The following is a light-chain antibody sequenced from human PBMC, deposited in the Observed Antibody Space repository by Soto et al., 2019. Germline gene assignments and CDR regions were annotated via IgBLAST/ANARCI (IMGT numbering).Light chain of an antibody. V-gene: IGKV3-20*01. Sequence: EIVLTQSPGTLSLSPGERATLSCRASQTVAKNFLAWYQRKPGQAPRLLIYGASSRATGIPDRFSGSGSGTDFALTISRLEPEDAAVFYCQQYAASPLTFGGGTTVEIK. CDR3: QQYAASPLT. J-gene: IGKJ4*01. CDR1: QTVAKNF. CDR2: GAS.